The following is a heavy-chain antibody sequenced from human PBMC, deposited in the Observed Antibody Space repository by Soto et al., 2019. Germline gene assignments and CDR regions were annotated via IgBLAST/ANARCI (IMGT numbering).Heavy chain of an antibody. CDR2: ISAYSGKT. D-gene: IGHD3-16*01. CDR3: ARDTYLGDHQY. V-gene: IGHV1-18*01. CDR1: GYTFTTYG. J-gene: IGHJ4*02. Sequence: QVQLVQSGGEVKKPGASVKVSCKTSGYTFTTYGISWVRQAPGQGLEWVGWISAYSGKTHYAQKFQGKVTMTTDTSTNTAYLELRSLRSDDTAVYYCARDTYLGDHQYWGQGTLVTVSS.